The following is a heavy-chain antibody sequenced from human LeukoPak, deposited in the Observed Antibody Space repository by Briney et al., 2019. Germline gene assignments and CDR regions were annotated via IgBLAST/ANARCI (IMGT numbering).Heavy chain of an antibody. Sequence: SETLSLTCTVSGGSISSSSYYWGWIRQPPGKGLERIGSIYYSGSTYYNPSLKSRVTISVDTSKNQFSLKLSSVTAADTAVYYCARDTGASGYSSGSPDAFDIWGQGTMVTVSS. V-gene: IGHV4-39*07. D-gene: IGHD3-22*01. CDR3: ARDTGASGYSSGSPDAFDI. CDR1: GGSISSSSYY. J-gene: IGHJ3*02. CDR2: IYYSGST.